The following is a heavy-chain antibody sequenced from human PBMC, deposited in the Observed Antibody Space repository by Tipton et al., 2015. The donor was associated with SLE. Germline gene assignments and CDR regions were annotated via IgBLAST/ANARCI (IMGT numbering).Heavy chain of an antibody. Sequence: TLSLTCTVSGGSISSYYWSWIRQPPGKGLEWIGYIYYSGSINYNPSLKSRVTISVDTSKNQFSLKLSSVTAADTAVYYCARLAVAGMWYYFDFWGQGAPVTVPS. V-gene: IGHV4-59*01. CDR1: GGSISSYY. CDR2: IYYSGSI. J-gene: IGHJ4*02. CDR3: ARLAVAGMWYYFDF. D-gene: IGHD6-19*01.